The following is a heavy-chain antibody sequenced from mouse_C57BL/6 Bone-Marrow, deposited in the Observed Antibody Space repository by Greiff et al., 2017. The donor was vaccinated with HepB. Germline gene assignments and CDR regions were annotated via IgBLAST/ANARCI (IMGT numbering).Heavy chain of an antibody. CDR1: GYTFTSYW. V-gene: IGHV1-59*01. CDR2: IDPSDSYT. CDR3: ASVFWYFDV. J-gene: IGHJ1*03. Sequence: QVQLQQPGAELVRPGTSVKLSSKASGYTFTSYWMHWVKQRPGQGLEWIGVIDPSDSYTNYNQKFKGKATLTVDTSSSTAYMQLSSLTSEDSAVYYCASVFWYFDVWGTGTTVTVSS.